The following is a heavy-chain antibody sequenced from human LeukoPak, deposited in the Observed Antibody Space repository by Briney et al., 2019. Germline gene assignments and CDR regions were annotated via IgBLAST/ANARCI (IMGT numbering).Heavy chain of an antibody. CDR2: ISGSGGGGST. J-gene: IGHJ4*02. Sequence: PGGSLRLSCAVSGFTFSIYAMSWVRQAPGKGLGWVSSISGSGGGGSTYYADSVNGRFTISRDTSKNTLYLQMNSLRAEDTAVYYCAKEEWLGKMNYFDYWGQGTLVTVSS. V-gene: IGHV3-23*01. CDR1: GFTFSIYA. D-gene: IGHD6-19*01. CDR3: AKEEWLGKMNYFDY.